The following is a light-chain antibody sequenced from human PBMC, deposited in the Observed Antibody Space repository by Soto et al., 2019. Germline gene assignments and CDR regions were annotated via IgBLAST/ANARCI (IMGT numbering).Light chain of an antibody. CDR2: DVS. CDR1: SSYVGGYNY. V-gene: IGLV2-14*01. J-gene: IGLJ1*01. CDR3: SSYTSSSPYV. Sequence: QSALTQPASVSGSLGQSFTFSCTGTSSYVGGYNYVSWYQQHPGKAPKLTIYDVSDRPSGVSNRFSGSKSGNTASLTISGLQAEDEADYYCSSYTSSSPYVFGTGTKGTVL.